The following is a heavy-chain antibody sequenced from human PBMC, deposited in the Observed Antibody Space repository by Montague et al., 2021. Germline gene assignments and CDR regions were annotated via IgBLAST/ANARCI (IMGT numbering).Heavy chain of an antibody. CDR3: ARDQGQGYCGGDCYVGLDX. D-gene: IGHD2-21*01. V-gene: IGHV3-7*01. CDR1: GFTFSNYW. CDR2: IKQDGSEK. J-gene: IGHJ4*02. Sequence: SLKLSCAASGFTFSNYWMSWVRQAPGKGLELVANIKQDGSEKHYVDSVKGRFTISRDNAKNSLYLQMNSLRAEDTAVYFCARDQGQGYCGGDCYVGLDXWGRGALVTVSS.